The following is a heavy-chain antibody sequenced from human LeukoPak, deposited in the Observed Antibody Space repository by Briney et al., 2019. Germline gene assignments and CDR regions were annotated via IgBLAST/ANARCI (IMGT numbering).Heavy chain of an antibody. V-gene: IGHV3-74*01. CDR1: GFTFSDFW. Sequence: GGSLRLSCAVSGFTFSDFWMHWVRHAPGKPLEWVSRINNDGSDAIYADSVKGRFTVSRDNAKNTMYLQMSSLYDEDTAVYYCAGDRPHNWLDPWGQGTLVTVSS. CDR3: AGDRPHNWLDP. J-gene: IGHJ5*02. CDR2: INNDGSDA.